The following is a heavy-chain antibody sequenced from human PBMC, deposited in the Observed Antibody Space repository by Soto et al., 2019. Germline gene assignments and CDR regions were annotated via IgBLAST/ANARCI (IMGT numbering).Heavy chain of an antibody. Sequence: PSETLSLTCAVSGGSISSGGYSWSWIRQPPGTGLEWIGYIYHSGSTYYNPSLKSRVTISVDRSKNQFSLKLSSVTAADTAVYYCARDQRDGYNYWFDPWGQGTLVTVSS. V-gene: IGHV4-30-2*01. J-gene: IGHJ5*02. CDR2: IYHSGST. CDR3: ARDQRDGYNYWFDP. D-gene: IGHD5-12*01. CDR1: GGSISSGGYS.